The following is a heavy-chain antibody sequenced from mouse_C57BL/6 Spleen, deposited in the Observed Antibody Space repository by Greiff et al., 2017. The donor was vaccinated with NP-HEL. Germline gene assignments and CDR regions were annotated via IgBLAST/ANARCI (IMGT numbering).Heavy chain of an antibody. J-gene: IGHJ3*01. CDR2: IDPETGGT. Sequence: QVQLQQSGAELVRPGASVTLSCKASGYTFTDYEMHWVKQTPVHGLEWIGAIDPETGGTAYNQKFKGKAILTADKSSSTAYMELSSLTSEDSAVYYCTTRNRSDWFAYWGQGTLVTVSA. CDR3: TTRNRSDWFAY. CDR1: GYTFTDYE. D-gene: IGHD2-14*01. V-gene: IGHV1-15*01.